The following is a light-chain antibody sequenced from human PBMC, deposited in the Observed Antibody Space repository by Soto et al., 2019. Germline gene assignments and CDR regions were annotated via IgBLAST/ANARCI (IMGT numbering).Light chain of an antibody. V-gene: IGKV3-11*01. Sequence: EIVLTQSPATLSLSPGERATLSCRASQSVSSYLAWYQQKPGQAPRLLIYDASNRATGIPARFSGSGSGTDVTLTIRRVGPEDFAVYYCQQRSNWAPLTFGGGTKVEIK. J-gene: IGKJ4*01. CDR1: QSVSSY. CDR3: QQRSNWAPLT. CDR2: DAS.